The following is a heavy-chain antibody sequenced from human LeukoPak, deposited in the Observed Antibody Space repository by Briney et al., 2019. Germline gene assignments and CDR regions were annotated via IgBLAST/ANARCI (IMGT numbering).Heavy chain of an antibody. CDR3: ARDLDSYGWFDY. CDR1: GFTFSNYA. V-gene: IGHV3-23*01. CDR2: INNNGGAT. D-gene: IGHD5-18*01. Sequence: PGGSLRLSCAASGFTFSNYAMSWVRQAPGKGLEWVSSINNNGGATYYSPSVKGRFTVSRDNAKNSLYLQMNSLRVEDTAVYYCARDLDSYGWFDYWGQGTLVTVSS. J-gene: IGHJ4*02.